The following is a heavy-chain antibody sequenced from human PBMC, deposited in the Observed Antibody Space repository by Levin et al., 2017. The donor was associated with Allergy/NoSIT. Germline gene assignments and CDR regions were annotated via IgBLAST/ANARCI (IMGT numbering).Heavy chain of an antibody. J-gene: IGHJ4*02. CDR1: RYIFSDYF. D-gene: IGHD3-22*01. V-gene: IGHV1-2*02. CDR3: ARDLYNDDSVFGY. CDR2: INPHSGDT. Sequence: ASVKVSCKASRYIFSDYFIHWVRQAPGQGLEWMGWINPHSGDTKYAQEFQGRVTMTRDTSISTAYMELTRLTSDDTADYYCARDLYNDDSVFGYWGQGTLVNVFS.